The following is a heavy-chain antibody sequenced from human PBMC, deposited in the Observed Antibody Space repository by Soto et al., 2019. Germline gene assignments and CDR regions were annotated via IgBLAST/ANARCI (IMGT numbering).Heavy chain of an antibody. Sequence: EVQLVESGGGLVKPGGSLRLSCAASGFTFSSYGMNWVRQAPGKGLEWVSSISSSSSYIYYADSVKGRFTISRDNAKNSLYLQMNSLRAEDTAVYYCARDLPLIARAFDIWGQGTMVTVSS. CDR3: ARDLPLIARAFDI. CDR2: ISSSSSYI. J-gene: IGHJ3*02. V-gene: IGHV3-21*01. CDR1: GFTFSSYG. D-gene: IGHD1-26*01.